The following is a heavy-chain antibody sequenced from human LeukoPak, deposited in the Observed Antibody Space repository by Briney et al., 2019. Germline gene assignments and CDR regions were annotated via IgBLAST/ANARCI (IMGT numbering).Heavy chain of an antibody. CDR3: ARDRGIQLWSYYYYGMDV. D-gene: IGHD5-18*01. CDR2: ISYDGSNK. Sequence: GGSLRLSCAASGFTFSSYAMHWVRQAPGEGLEWVAVISYDGSNKYYADSVKGRFTISRDNSKNTLYLQMNSLRAEDTAVYYCARDRGIQLWSYYYYGMDVWGQGTTVTVSS. J-gene: IGHJ6*02. V-gene: IGHV3-30-3*01. CDR1: GFTFSSYA.